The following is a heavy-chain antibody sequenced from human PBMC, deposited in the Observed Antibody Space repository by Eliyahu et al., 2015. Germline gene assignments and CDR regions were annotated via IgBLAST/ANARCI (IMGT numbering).Heavy chain of an antibody. D-gene: IGHD3-22*01. Sequence: QLQLQESGPGLVKPSETLSLTCTVSGGSISSTSYYWGWIRQPPGKGLEWIGSIYYSGSTFYNPSLQSRVTISVDTSKNQFSLKLSSVTAADTAVYYCARHLVYYDNSESEYFQHWGQGTLVTVSS. V-gene: IGHV4-39*01. CDR3: ARHLVYYDNSESEYFQH. CDR2: IYYSGST. CDR1: GGSISSTSYY. J-gene: IGHJ1*01.